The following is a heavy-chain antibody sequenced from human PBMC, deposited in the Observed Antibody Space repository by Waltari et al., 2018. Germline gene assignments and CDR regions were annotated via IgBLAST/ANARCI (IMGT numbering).Heavy chain of an antibody. CDR1: GFTFSSYW. CDR3: ARGVVPGGGFYYYYYMDV. Sequence: EVQLVESGGGLVQPGGSLRLSCAASGFTFSSYWMSWVRQAPGKGLEWVANIKQDGSENYYVDSVKGRFTISRDNAKNSLYLQMNSLRAEDTAVYYCARGVVPGGGFYYYYYMDVWGKGTTVTVSS. D-gene: IGHD2-2*01. J-gene: IGHJ6*03. CDR2: IKQDGSEN. V-gene: IGHV3-7*01.